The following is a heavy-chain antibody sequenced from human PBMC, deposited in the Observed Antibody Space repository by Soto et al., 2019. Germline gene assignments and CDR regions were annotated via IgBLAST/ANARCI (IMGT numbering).Heavy chain of an antibody. CDR3: ARDYYGSGSRFEY. D-gene: IGHD3-10*01. Sequence: PSETLSLTCSVSGGSISNYYWTWIRQPAGKGLEWIGRIYTSGTTNYNPSLKSRLTMSVDTSKNQFSLNLSSVTGADTAMYYCARDYYGSGSRFEYWGQGILVTVS. CDR1: GGSISNYY. J-gene: IGHJ4*02. V-gene: IGHV4-4*07. CDR2: IYTSGTT.